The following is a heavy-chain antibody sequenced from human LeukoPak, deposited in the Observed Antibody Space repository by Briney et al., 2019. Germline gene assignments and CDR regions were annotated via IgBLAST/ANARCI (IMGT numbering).Heavy chain of an antibody. D-gene: IGHD3-22*01. CDR2: INAGNGNT. V-gene: IGHV1-3*01. J-gene: IGHJ5*02. Sequence: ASVKVSCKASGYTFTSCAMHWVRQAPGQRLEWMGWINAGNGNTKYSQKFQGRVTITRDTSASTAYMELSSLRSEDTAVYYCARDRLMIRGVVVVSWFDPWGQGTLVTVSS. CDR1: GYTFTSCA. CDR3: ARDRLMIRGVVVVSWFDP.